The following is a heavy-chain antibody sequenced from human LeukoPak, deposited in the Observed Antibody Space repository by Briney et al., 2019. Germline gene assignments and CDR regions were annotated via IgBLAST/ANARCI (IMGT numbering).Heavy chain of an antibody. CDR1: GGTFSSYA. D-gene: IGHD1-26*01. V-gene: IGHV1-69*05. Sequence: SVKVSCKASGGTFSSYAISWVRQAPGQGLEWMGGIIPIFGTANYAQKFQERDTITRYMSTSPAYMELSSLRSEDTAVYYCAAVPISPLIVGATPGYWGQRTLVTVSS. J-gene: IGHJ4*02. CDR2: IIPIFGTA. CDR3: AAVPISPLIVGATPGY.